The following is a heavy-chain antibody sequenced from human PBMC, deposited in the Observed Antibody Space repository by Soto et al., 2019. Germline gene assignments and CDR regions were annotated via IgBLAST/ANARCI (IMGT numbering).Heavy chain of an antibody. Sequence: WIWIRQPPGKGPEWIGEIDHGGSTTYNPSLKSRVTISVDTSKNQFSLKLSSVTAADTAVYYCARGPSATVRGVFTAWGQGTLVTVSS. CDR3: ARGPSATVRGVFTA. D-gene: IGHD3-10*01. V-gene: IGHV4-34*01. CDR2: IDHGGST. J-gene: IGHJ5*02.